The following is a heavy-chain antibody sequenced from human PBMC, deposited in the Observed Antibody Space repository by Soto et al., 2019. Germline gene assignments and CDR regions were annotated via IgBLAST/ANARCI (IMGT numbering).Heavy chain of an antibody. Sequence: ASVKVSCKASGYTFTSYGISWVRQAPGRGLEWMGWISAYNGNTNYAQKLQGRVTMTTDTSTSTAYMELRSLRSDDTAVYYCARESVDSSGSYYYYYGMDVCGQGTTVTFCS. CDR1: GYTFTSYG. V-gene: IGHV1-18*04. CDR2: ISAYNGNT. D-gene: IGHD6-19*01. J-gene: IGHJ6*02. CDR3: ARESVDSSGSYYYYYGMDV.